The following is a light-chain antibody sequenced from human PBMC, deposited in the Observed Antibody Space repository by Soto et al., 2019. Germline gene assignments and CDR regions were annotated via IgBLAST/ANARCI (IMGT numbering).Light chain of an antibody. CDR2: DAS. CDR3: QQYNTHS. Sequence: DIQVTQSPSNLSASVGDTVTITCRASQNIFTWLAWYHHKPGKAPKLLMYDASILESGVPSRFSGSGSGTQFTLTISSLQSDDFGTYYCQQYNTHSFGGGTKVDIK. CDR1: QNIFTW. J-gene: IGKJ4*01. V-gene: IGKV1-5*01.